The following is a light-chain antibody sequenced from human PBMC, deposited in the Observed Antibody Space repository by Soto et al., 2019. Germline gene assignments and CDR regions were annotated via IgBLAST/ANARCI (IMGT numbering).Light chain of an antibody. V-gene: IGKV1-5*01. Sequence: DIQMTQSPSTLSASVGDRVTITCRASQSISSWLAWYQQKPGKAPKLLIYDASSLGSGVPSRFSGSGSGTEFPLPISRLPPYDFGTYYSQQYNCYSTWTFGQGTKVEIK. J-gene: IGKJ1*01. CDR3: QQYNCYSTWT. CDR2: DAS. CDR1: QSISSW.